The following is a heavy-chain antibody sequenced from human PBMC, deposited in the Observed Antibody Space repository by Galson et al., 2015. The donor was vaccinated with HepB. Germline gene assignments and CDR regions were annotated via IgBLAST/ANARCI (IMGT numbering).Heavy chain of an antibody. CDR3: ARVHVIHAQSYKYGYGMDV. Sequence: SLRLCCAASGLMFGASSMNWGGQTPGKGLEWLSSIDSTRAYLYYADSVMGRFTISRDNAKNSLYLQMHSLRAEDTAVYFCARVHVIHAQSYKYGYGMDVWGQGTPVTVSS. D-gene: IGHD3-10*01. J-gene: IGHJ6*02. CDR1: GLMFGASS. CDR2: IDSTRAYL. V-gene: IGHV3-21*06.